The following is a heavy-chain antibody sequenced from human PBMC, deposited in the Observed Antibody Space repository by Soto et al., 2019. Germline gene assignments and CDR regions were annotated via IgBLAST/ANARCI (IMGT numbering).Heavy chain of an antibody. CDR2: ISSSGSTI. J-gene: IGHJ6*04. CDR3: GGGAVRAYGMDV. CDR1: GFTFSDYY. Sequence: PGGSLRLSCAASGFTFSDYYMSWIRQAPGKGLEWVSYISSSGSTIFYADSVKGRFTISRDNAKNSLYLQMNSLRAEDTAVYYRGGGAVRAYGMDVGGKGTTVTVPS. D-gene: IGHD3-16*01. V-gene: IGHV3-11*01.